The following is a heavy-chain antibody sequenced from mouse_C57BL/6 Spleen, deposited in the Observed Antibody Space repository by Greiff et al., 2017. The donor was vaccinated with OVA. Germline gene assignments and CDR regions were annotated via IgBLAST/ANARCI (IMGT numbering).Heavy chain of an antibody. V-gene: IGHV3-6*01. D-gene: IGHD2-4*01. CDR1: GYSITSGYY. CDR2: ISYDGSN. J-gene: IGHJ2*01. Sequence: ESGPGLVKPSQSLSLTCSVTGYSITSGYYWNWIRQFPGNKLEWMGYISYDGSNNYNPSLKNRISITRDTSKNQFFLKLNSVTTEDTATYYCASFDYDRVDYWGQGTPLTVSS. CDR3: ASFDYDRVDY.